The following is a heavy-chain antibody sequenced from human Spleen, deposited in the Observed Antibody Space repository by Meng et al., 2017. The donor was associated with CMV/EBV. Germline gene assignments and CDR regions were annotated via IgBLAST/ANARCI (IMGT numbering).Heavy chain of an antibody. CDR2: IYYSGST. D-gene: IGHD2-2*01. CDR1: GGSISSSSYY. Sequence: QVQLQESGPGLVKPSQTLSLTCTVSGGSISSSSYYWGWIRQPPGKGLEWIGSIYYSGSTYYNPSLKSRVTISVDTSKNQFSLKLSSVTAADTAVYYRARDSDVVPLFDPWGQGTLVTVSS. V-gene: IGHV4-39*07. J-gene: IGHJ5*02. CDR3: ARDSDVVPLFDP.